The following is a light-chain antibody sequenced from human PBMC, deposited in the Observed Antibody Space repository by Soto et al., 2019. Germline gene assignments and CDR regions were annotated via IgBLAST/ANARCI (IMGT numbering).Light chain of an antibody. V-gene: IGKV3-20*01. CDR1: QSVISH. CDR3: QQHGNSPWT. J-gene: IGKJ1*01. CDR2: GAS. Sequence: ETVLTQSPATLSVSPGARVTLSCRASQSVISHLAWYQQKPGQAPRLLIYGASSRATGIPDRFSGTGSGTDFTLTISRLEPEDFAVYYCQQHGNSPWTFGQGTKVDIK.